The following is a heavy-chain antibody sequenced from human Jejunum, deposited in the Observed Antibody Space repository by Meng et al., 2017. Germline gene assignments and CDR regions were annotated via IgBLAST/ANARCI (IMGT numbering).Heavy chain of an antibody. J-gene: IGHJ5*02. Sequence: QGELQAVGAGVVWPSGALSLTCAGCGGFINTNDWWGWFRQPPGKGLDWIGETYHTGSTNYNPSLKSRVTITVDKSKNQLSLRLNSVTAADTALYYCARVRDCSTVSCESGIDPWGQGTLVTSPQ. CDR2: TYHTGST. D-gene: IGHD2-15*01. CDR3: ARVRDCSTVSCESGIDP. CDR1: GGFINTNDW. V-gene: IGHV4-4*02.